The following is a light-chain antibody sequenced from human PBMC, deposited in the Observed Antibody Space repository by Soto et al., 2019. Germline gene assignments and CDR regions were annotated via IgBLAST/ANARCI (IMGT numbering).Light chain of an antibody. V-gene: IGLV2-14*03. CDR2: DVT. J-gene: IGLJ2*01. CDR3: SSYTSGSSLVV. CDR1: SSDVGGYKY. Sequence: QSVLTQPASVSGSPGQSITISCTGTSSDVGGYKYVSWYQHYPGKVPKLLIYDVTNRPSGVSDRFSGSKSGNTASLTISGXXAEXEADYYCSSYTSGSSLVVFGGGTKLTVL.